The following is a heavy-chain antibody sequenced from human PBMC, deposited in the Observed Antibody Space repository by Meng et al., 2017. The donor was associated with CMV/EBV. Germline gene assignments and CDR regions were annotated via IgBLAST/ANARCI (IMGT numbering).Heavy chain of an antibody. D-gene: IGHD1-26*01. CDR1: YTFTSYG. J-gene: IGHJ4*02. CDR2: ISAYNGNT. V-gene: IGHV1-18*01. CDR3: SRVEWELLCSVCGGKCDY. Sequence: YTFTSYGISWVRPAPGQGLEWVGWISAYNGNTNYAQKLQGRVAMTTDTSTSTAYMELRSLRSDDTAVYYCSRVEWELLCSVCGGKCDYWGQGTLVTVSS.